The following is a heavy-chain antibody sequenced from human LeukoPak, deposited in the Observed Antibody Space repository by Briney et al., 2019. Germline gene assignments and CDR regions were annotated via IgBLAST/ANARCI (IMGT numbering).Heavy chain of an antibody. CDR3: ARELSSGSYRGVDY. V-gene: IGHV4-4*07. CDR2: IYPSGSS. Sequence: SATLSLTCTVSGGSISSYYWSWIRQPAGKGLGWIGRIYPSGSSNNNPSLKSRVTMSVDTSTNQSSLKLRSVTAADMAVYYCARELSSGSYRGVDYWGQGTLITASS. J-gene: IGHJ4*02. D-gene: IGHD1-26*01. CDR1: GGSISSYY.